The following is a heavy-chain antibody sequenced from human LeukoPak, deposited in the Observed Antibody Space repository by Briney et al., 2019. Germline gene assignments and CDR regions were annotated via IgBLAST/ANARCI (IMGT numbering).Heavy chain of an antibody. J-gene: IGHJ6*02. CDR3: ARDLRSGQDV. CDR1: GFTFSSYG. Sequence: GGSLRLSCAASGFTFSSYGMNWVRQAPGKGLEWVSSISSSSSYIYYADSVKGRFTISRDNAKNSLYLQMNSLRAEDTAVYYCARDLRSGQDVWGQGTTVTVSS. D-gene: IGHD4-17*01. V-gene: IGHV3-21*01. CDR2: ISSSSSYI.